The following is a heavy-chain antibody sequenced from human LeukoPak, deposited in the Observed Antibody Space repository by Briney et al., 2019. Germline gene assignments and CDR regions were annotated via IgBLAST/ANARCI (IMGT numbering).Heavy chain of an antibody. D-gene: IGHD5-24*01. J-gene: IGHJ4*02. CDR1: GGSISSYS. CDR3: ASSGDGYSRETGY. V-gene: IGHV4-59*06. Sequence: PSETLSLTCTVSGGSISSYSWSWIRQHPGKGLEWIGYIYYSGSTYYNPSLKSRVTISVDTSKNQFSLKLSSVTAADTAVYYCASSGDGYSRETGYWGQGTLVTVSS. CDR2: IYYSGST.